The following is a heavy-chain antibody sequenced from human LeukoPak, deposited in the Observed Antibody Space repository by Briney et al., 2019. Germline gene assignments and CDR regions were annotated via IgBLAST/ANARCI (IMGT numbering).Heavy chain of an antibody. V-gene: IGHV3-23*01. CDR1: GFTFSNYA. D-gene: IGHD2-21*01. J-gene: IGHJ4*02. Sequence: GGSLRLSCAASGFTFSNYAMSWVRQAPGKGLEWVSTISGSGGNTYYADSVKGRFTISRDSSKSTLYLQMNSLRAEDTAVYYCANNCGGDCYAPNYWGRGTLVTVSS. CDR2: ISGSGGNT. CDR3: ANNCGGDCYAPNY.